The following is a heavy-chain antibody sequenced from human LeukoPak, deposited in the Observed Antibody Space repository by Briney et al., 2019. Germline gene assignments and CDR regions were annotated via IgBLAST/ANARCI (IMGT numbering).Heavy chain of an antibody. CDR3: ASPYATGYSSSWYY. CDR2: ISGSGGST. J-gene: IGHJ4*02. D-gene: IGHD6-13*01. V-gene: IGHV3-23*01. CDR1: GFTFSSYG. Sequence: GGTLRLSCAASGFTFSSYGMSWVRQAPGKGLEWVSAISGSGGSTYYADSVKGRFTISRDNSKNTLYLQMNSLRAEDTAVYYCASPYATGYSSSWYYWGQGTLVTVSS.